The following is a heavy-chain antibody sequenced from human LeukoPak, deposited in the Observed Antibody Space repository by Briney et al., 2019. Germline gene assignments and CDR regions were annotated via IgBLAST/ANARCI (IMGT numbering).Heavy chain of an antibody. V-gene: IGHV4-59*08. Sequence: SETLSLTCTVSGGSISSYYWSWLRQPPGKGLEWIGYIYYSGSTNYNPSLKSRVTISVDTSKNQFSLKLSSVTAADTAVYYCARNVLTTSYDRGGNDIWGQGTMVTVSS. CDR1: GGSISSYY. J-gene: IGHJ3*02. CDR3: ARNVLTTSYDRGGNDI. D-gene: IGHD3-22*01. CDR2: IYYSGST.